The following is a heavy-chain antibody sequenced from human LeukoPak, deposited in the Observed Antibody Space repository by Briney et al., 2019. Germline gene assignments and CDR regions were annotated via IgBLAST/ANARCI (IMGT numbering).Heavy chain of an antibody. V-gene: IGHV1-18*01. D-gene: IGHD3-22*01. CDR2: ISAYNGNT. Sequence: GASVKVSCKASGYTFTSYGISWVRQAPGQGLEWMGWISAYNGNTNYAQKLQGRVTMTTDTSTSTAYMELRSLRSDDTAVYYCARGYDSSGYYRSRGIFDYWGQGTLVTVSS. CDR3: ARGYDSSGYYRSRGIFDY. J-gene: IGHJ4*02. CDR1: GYTFTSYG.